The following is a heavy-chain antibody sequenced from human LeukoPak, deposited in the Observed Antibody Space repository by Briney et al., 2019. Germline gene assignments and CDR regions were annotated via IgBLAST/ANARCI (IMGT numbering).Heavy chain of an antibody. D-gene: IGHD3-16*02. CDR1: GFTFSSYW. J-gene: IGHJ4*02. CDR2: INQDGSEK. Sequence: GGSLRLSCAASGFTFSSYWMSWVRQAPGKGLEWVANINQDGSEKYYVDSVKGRFTISRDNAKNSLYLQMNGLRAEDTAVYYCAKNPGYDYVWGSYRPYYFDYWGQGTLVTVSS. V-gene: IGHV3-7*03. CDR3: AKNPGYDYVWGSYRPYYFDY.